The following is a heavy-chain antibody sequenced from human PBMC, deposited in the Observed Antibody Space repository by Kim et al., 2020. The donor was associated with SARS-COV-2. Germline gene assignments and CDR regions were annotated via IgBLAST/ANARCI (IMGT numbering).Heavy chain of an antibody. D-gene: IGHD7-27*01. Sequence: ASVKVSCKASGYTFTGYYIHWVRQAPGQGLQWMGRLNPNGGATKYEQRFEGRVTMTSDTSITTVFMELTSLRNDDTAVYYCARDLGTRASKAWPNWFDYW. V-gene: IGHV1-2*06. CDR1: GYTFTGYY. CDR2: LNPNGGAT. J-gene: IGHJ5*01. CDR3: ARDLGTRASKAWPNWFDY.